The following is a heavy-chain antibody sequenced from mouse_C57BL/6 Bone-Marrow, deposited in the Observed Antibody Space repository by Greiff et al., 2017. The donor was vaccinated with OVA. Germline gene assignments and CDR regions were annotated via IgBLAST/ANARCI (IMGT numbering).Heavy chain of an antibody. CDR1: GFTFSDYG. V-gene: IGHV5-15*04. CDR3: ARQNYSKGYYAMDY. Sequence: EVKVEESGGGLVQPGGSLKLSCAASGFTFSDYGMAWVRQAPRKGPEWVAFISNLAYSIYYADTVTGRFTISRENAKNTLYLEMSSLRSEDTAMYYCARQNYSKGYYAMDYWGQGTSVTVSS. J-gene: IGHJ4*01. CDR2: ISNLAYSI. D-gene: IGHD2-5*01.